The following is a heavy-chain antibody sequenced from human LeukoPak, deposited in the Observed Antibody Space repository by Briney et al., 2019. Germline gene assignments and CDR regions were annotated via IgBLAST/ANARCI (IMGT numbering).Heavy chain of an antibody. CDR3: STWTDLYDY. V-gene: IGHV3-15*01. J-gene: IGHJ4*02. Sequence: GGSLRLSCAASGFTFSSYAMSWVRQAPGKGLEWVGRTRSKTDGGTTDYAAPVKGRFIISRDDSRDTLYLQMNSLRIEDTAVYYCSTWTDLYDYWGQGTLVTVSS. CDR1: GFTFSSYA. D-gene: IGHD3/OR15-3a*01. CDR2: TRSKTDGGTT.